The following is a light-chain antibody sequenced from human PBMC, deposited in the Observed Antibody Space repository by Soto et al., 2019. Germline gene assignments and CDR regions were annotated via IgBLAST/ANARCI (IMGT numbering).Light chain of an antibody. J-gene: IGKJ1*01. V-gene: IGKV1-39*01. CDR1: QSISSY. Sequence: DIQMTPSPSSLSASVVDRVTITCRASQSISSYLNWYQQKPGKVPKLLIYAASSLQGGVPSRFSGSGSGTDFTLTISSLQPEDFATYYCQQSFSAPWTFGQGTKVDIK. CDR2: AAS. CDR3: QQSFSAPWT.